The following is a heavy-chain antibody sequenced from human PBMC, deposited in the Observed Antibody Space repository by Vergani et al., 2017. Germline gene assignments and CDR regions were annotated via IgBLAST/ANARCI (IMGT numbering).Heavy chain of an antibody. J-gene: IGHJ6*02. CDR1: GYTFTSYA. CDR2: INTNTGNP. Sequence: QVQLVQSGSELKKPGASVKVSCKASGYTFTSYAMNWVRQAPGQGLEWMGWINTNTGNPTYAQGFTGRFVFSLDTSVSTAYLQISSLKAEDTAVYYCSRTKSRDGYNSPYYYYGMDVWGQGTTVTVSS. CDR3: SRTKSRDGYNSPYYYYGMDV. V-gene: IGHV7-4-1*02. D-gene: IGHD5-24*01.